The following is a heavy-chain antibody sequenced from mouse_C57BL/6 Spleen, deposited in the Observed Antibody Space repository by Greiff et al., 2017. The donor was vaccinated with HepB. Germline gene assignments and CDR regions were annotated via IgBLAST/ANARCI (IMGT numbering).Heavy chain of an antibody. CDR2: ISDGGSYT. J-gene: IGHJ3*01. CDR3: ARDISLVITTTRFAY. D-gene: IGHD2-4*01. V-gene: IGHV5-4*01. CDR1: GFTFSSYA. Sequence: EVKVVESGGGLVKPGGSLKLSCAASGFTFSSYAMSWVRQTPEKRLEWVATISDGGSYTYYPDNVKGRFTISRDNAKNNLYLQMSHLKSEDTAMYYCARDISLVITTTRFAYWGQGTLVTVSA.